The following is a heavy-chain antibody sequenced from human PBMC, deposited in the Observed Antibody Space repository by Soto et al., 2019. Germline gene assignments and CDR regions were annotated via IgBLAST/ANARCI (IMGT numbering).Heavy chain of an antibody. Sequence: SETLSLTCTVSGGSISSYYWSWIRQPPGKGLEWIGYIYYSGSTNYNPSLKSRVTISVDTSENQFSLKLSSVTAADTAVYYCARVVTIFGDEPPIFDYWGQGTLVTVSS. V-gene: IGHV4-59*01. CDR1: GGSISSYY. J-gene: IGHJ4*02. D-gene: IGHD3-3*01. CDR2: IYYSGST. CDR3: ARVVTIFGDEPPIFDY.